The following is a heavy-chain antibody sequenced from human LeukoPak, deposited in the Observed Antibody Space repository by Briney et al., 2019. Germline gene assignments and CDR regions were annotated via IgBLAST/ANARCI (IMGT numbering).Heavy chain of an antibody. J-gene: IGHJ4*02. Sequence: GGSLRLSCAASGFTFSSYEMNWVRQAPGKGLEWVSYITSSGSTIHYADSVKGRFTISRDNAKNSLYLQMNSLRAEDTAVYYCAIVTFNSFDYWGQGTLVTVSS. V-gene: IGHV3-48*03. CDR3: AIVTFNSFDY. D-gene: IGHD1-14*01. CDR2: ITSSGSTI. CDR1: GFTFSSYE.